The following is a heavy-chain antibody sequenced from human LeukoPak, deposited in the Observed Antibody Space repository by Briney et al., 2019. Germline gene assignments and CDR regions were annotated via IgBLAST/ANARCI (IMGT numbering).Heavy chain of an antibody. J-gene: IGHJ4*02. D-gene: IGHD3-16*02. CDR3: ARDPLLRLSTPFDY. Sequence: PSETLSLTCTVSGYSISSGYYWGWIRPPPGKGLEWIGSIYHSGSTYYNPSLKSRVTISVDTSKNQFSLKLSSVTAADTAVYYCARDPLLRLSTPFDYWGQGTLVTVSS. CDR1: GYSISSGYY. CDR2: IYHSGST. V-gene: IGHV4-38-2*02.